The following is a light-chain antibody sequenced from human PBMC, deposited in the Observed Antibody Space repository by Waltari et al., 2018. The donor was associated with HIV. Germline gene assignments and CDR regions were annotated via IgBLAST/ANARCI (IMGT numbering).Light chain of an antibody. Sequence: QSVLTQPPSVSGAPGQRVTISCTGSSSNIGAGYDVHWYQQLPGTAPKLLIYGNRNRPSRCPDRFSGSKSGTSASLAITGLQAEDEADYYCQSYDSSLSGLWVFGGGTKLTVL. CDR3: QSYDSSLSGLWV. V-gene: IGLV1-40*01. CDR2: GNR. J-gene: IGLJ3*02. CDR1: SSNIGAGYD.